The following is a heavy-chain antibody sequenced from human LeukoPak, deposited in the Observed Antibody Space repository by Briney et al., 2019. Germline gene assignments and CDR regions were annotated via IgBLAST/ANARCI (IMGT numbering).Heavy chain of an antibody. CDR1: GGSISGYY. V-gene: IGHV4-59*01. CDR2: IYYSGSP. Sequence: SETPSLTCTVSGGSISGYYWSWIRQPPWKGLEWIGYIYYSGSPDYNPSLKSRVTISVDTSKNQFSLNLSSVTAADTAMYYCARASGGDGSGSLWGQGTLVTVSS. J-gene: IGHJ4*02. CDR3: ARASGGDGSGSL. D-gene: IGHD3-10*01.